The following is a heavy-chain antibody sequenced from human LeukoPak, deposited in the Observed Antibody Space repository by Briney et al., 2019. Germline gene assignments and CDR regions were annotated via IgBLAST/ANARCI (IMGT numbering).Heavy chain of an antibody. Sequence: SETLSLTCTVSGGSISSYYWSWIRQPPGKGLEWLGYIYYSGSTNYNPSLKSRVTISVDTSKNQFSLKLSSVTAADTAVYYCARHASGVVVVVAATQFDYWGQGTLVTVSS. CDR1: GGSISSYY. CDR3: ARHASGVVVVVAATQFDY. J-gene: IGHJ4*02. D-gene: IGHD2-15*01. CDR2: IYYSGST. V-gene: IGHV4-59*08.